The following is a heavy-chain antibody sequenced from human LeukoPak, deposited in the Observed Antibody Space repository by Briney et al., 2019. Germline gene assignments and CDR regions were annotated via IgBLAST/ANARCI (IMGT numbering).Heavy chain of an antibody. J-gene: IGHJ5*01. D-gene: IGHD2/OR15-2a*01. CDR1: GFTFDDYT. CDR2: ISWDGGST. CDR3: ARGVYGRFDS. Sequence: PGGSLRLSCAASGFTFDDYTMHWVRQAPGKGLEWVSLISWDGGSTYYADSVKGRFTISWDNAKNSVYLQMSRLRAEDTAVYYCARGVYGRFDSWGQGTLVTVSS. V-gene: IGHV3-43*01.